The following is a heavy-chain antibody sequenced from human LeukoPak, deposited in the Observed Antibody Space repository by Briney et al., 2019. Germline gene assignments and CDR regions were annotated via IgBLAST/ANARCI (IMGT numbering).Heavy chain of an antibody. J-gene: IGHJ4*02. CDR2: IIPIFGTA. V-gene: IGHV1-69*01. D-gene: IGHD3-10*01. CDR1: GGTFSSYA. Sequence: GASVKVSCKASGGTFSSYAISWVRQAPGQGLEWMGEIIPIFGTANYAQKFQGRVTITADESTSTAYMELSRLRSEDTAVYYCARDLNSVYYYGSGSSDYWGQGTLVTVSS. CDR3: ARDLNSVYYYGSGSSDY.